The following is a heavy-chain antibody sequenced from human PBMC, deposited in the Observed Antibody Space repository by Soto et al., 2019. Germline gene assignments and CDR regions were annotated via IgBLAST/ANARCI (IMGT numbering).Heavy chain of an antibody. D-gene: IGHD3-22*01. J-gene: IGHJ3*02. Sequence: PGESLRLSFAASGFTFSSYSMNWVRQAPGKGLEWVSSISSSSSYIYYADSVKGRFTISRDNAKNSLYLQMNSLRAEDTAVYYCARDAYDSSGYQTAFDIWGQGT. V-gene: IGHV3-21*01. CDR2: ISSSSSYI. CDR1: GFTFSSYS. CDR3: ARDAYDSSGYQTAFDI.